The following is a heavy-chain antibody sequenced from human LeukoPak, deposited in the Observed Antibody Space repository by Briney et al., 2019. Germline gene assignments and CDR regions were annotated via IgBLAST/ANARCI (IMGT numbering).Heavy chain of an antibody. D-gene: IGHD3-10*01. Sequence: PSQTLSLTCTVSGGSISSGDYYWSWIRQPPGKGLEWIGYIYYSGSTYYNPSLKSRVTISVDTSKNQFSLKLSSVTAADTAVYYCASYYIIGLYYFDYWGQGTLVTVSS. CDR1: GGSISSGDYY. CDR2: IYYSGST. CDR3: ASYYIIGLYYFDY. V-gene: IGHV4-30-4*01. J-gene: IGHJ4*02.